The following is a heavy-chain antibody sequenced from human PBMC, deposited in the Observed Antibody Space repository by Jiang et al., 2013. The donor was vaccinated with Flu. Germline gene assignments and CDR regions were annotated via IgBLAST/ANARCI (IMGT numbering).Heavy chain of an antibody. V-gene: IGHV1-24*01. Sequence: GAEVKKPRAVSEGLLQGFRTTPSLNYPCTGCDRLLEKGLSGWEVLIPEDGETIYAQKFQGRVTMTEDTSTDTAYMELSSLRSEDTAVYYCATGPSYSGSYFRGRTEYYFDYWGQGTLVTVSS. CDR1: TTPSLNYP. D-gene: IGHD1-26*01. J-gene: IGHJ4*02. CDR3: ATGPSYSGSYFRGRTEYYFDY. CDR2: LIPEDGET.